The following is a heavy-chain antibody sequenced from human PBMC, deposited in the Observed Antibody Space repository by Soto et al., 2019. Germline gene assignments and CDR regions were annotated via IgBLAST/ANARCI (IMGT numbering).Heavy chain of an antibody. Sequence: QVHLEQSGAEVRKPGSSVKVSCKASGGTFSNSAISWVRQAPGQGLEWMGGIMPIFRTPDYAQKFQGRVTITADEAASTAAREVSGLLADDTAVYYCARDKDGLPLGGNYHYLLDVGGQGTTVTVSS. V-gene: IGHV1-69*12. D-gene: IGHD1-7*01. J-gene: IGHJ6*02. CDR2: IMPIFRTP. CDR3: ARDKDGLPLGGNYHYLLDV. CDR1: GGTFSNSA.